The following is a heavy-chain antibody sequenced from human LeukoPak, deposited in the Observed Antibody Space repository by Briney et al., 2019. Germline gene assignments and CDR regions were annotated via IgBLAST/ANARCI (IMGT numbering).Heavy chain of an antibody. CDR1: GGSVSSGSYY. J-gene: IGHJ4*02. CDR2: NYYSGST. Sequence: SDTLSLTCTVSGGSVSSGSYYWSWIRQPPGKGLEWIGYNYYSGSTNYNPSLKSRVTISGDTSKNQFSLKLSSVTAADTAVYYCARVGWYGGLTEFDYWGQGTLVTVSS. CDR3: ARVGWYGGLTEFDY. D-gene: IGHD3-10*01. V-gene: IGHV4-61*01.